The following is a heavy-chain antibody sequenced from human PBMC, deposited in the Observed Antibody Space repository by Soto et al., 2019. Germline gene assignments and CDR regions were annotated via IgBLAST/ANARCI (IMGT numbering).Heavy chain of an antibody. CDR1: GFTFSSYS. CDR2: ISSSSSTI. J-gene: IGHJ4*02. Sequence: GGSLRLSCAASGFTFSSYSMNWVRQAPGKGLEWVSYISSSSSTIYYADSVKGRFTISRDNAKNSLYLQMNSLRDEDTAVYYCARGQRGIWSGYYNDYWGQGTLVTVSS. CDR3: ARGQRGIWSGYYNDY. D-gene: IGHD3-3*01. V-gene: IGHV3-48*02.